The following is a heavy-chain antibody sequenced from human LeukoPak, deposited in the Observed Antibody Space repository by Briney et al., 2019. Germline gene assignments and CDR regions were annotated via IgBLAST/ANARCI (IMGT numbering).Heavy chain of an antibody. CDR1: GFTVSSNY. V-gene: IGHV3-53*01. D-gene: IGHD2-21*01. J-gene: IGHJ2*01. CDR3: AREVYSLRRYFDL. Sequence: GGSLRLSCAASGFTVSSNYMSWVRQAPGKGLEWVSAIYSGGGTSYAASVTEGFTITSADSKNTLYLQRNSLRGEEKAVYYCAREVYSLRRYFDLWGRGTLVTVSS. CDR2: IYSGGGT.